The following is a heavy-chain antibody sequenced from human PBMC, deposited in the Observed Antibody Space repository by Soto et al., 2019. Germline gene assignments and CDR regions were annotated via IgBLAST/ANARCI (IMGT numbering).Heavy chain of an antibody. CDR1: GGTLSSFA. V-gene: IGHV1-69*06. J-gene: IGHJ4*02. Sequence: QVQLVQSGADVKKPGSSVMVSCKASGGTLSSFAISWVRQAPGQGLEWLGGIIPIFVTTSYAQKFQGRVTVIADTTTSTSYMELRGLTAEDTAMYYCARVGELFDSSGYSHPGLDYWCQGTLVTVSS. D-gene: IGHD3-22*01. CDR3: ARVGELFDSSGYSHPGLDY. CDR2: IIPIFVTT.